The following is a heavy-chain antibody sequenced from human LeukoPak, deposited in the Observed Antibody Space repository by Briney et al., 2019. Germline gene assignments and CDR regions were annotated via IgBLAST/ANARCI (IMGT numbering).Heavy chain of an antibody. CDR1: GYTLTELS. CDR2: FDPEDGET. D-gene: IGHD1-14*01. V-gene: IGHV1-24*01. CDR3: ARGHSNRNDY. J-gene: IGHJ4*02. Sequence: ASVKVSCKVSGYTLTELSMHWVRQAPGKGLEWMGGFDPEDGETIYAQKFQGRVTMTRDTSISTAYMELSRLRSDDTAVYYCARGHSNRNDYWGQGTLVTVSS.